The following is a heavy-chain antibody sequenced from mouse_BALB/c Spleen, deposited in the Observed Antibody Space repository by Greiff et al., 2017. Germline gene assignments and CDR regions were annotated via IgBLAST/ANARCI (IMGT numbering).Heavy chain of an antibody. Sequence: QVQLKQPGAELVRPGASVKLSCKASGYSFTSYWMNWVKQRPGQGLEWIGIIHPSDSETRLNQKFKDKATLTVDKSSSTAYMQLSSPTSEDSAVYYCARYYRYDFYAMDYWGQGTSVTVSS. V-gene: IGHV1-61*01. J-gene: IGHJ4*01. D-gene: IGHD2-14*01. CDR3: ARYYRYDFYAMDY. CDR2: IHPSDSET. CDR1: GYSFTSYW.